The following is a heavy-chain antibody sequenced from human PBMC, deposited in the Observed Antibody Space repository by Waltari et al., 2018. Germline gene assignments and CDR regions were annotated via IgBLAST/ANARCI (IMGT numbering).Heavy chain of an antibody. J-gene: IGHJ3*02. CDR2: IYYSGST. D-gene: IGHD5-12*01. Sequence: QLQLQESGPGLVKPSETLSLTCTVSGGSISSSSYYWGWIRQPPGKGLEWIGSIYYSGSTYYNPCLKSRVTIPVDTSKNQFSLKRSSVTAADTAVYYCARAEMATKRNDAFDIWGQGTMVTVSS. CDR1: GGSISSSSYY. V-gene: IGHV4-39*07. CDR3: ARAEMATKRNDAFDI.